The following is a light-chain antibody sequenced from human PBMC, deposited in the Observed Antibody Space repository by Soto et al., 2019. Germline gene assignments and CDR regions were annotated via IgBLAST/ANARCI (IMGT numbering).Light chain of an antibody. CDR3: SSYTSSTSLLI. J-gene: IGLJ1*01. CDR1: YSDIGGYKH. V-gene: IGLV2-14*03. Sequence: ALTQPASVSASPGQSITISCVGTYSDIGGYKHVSWYQQHPGKAPKLIIYDASSRPSGISNRFSASKSANTASLTISGLQADDEADYYCSSYTSSTSLLIFXAGTKVTVL. CDR2: DAS.